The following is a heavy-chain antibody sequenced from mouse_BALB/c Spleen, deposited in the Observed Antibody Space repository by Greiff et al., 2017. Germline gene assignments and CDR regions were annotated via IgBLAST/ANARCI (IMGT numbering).Heavy chain of an antibody. CDR3: ARHWSYAMDY. J-gene: IGHJ4*01. V-gene: IGHV1-69*02. CDR1: GYTFTSYW. CDR2: IDPSDSET. Sequence: VQLQQSGAELVKPGAPVKLSCKASGYTFTSYWMNWVKQRPGRGLEWIGRIDPSDSETHYNQKFKDKATLTVDKSSSTAYIQLSSLTSEDSAVYYCARHWSYAMDYWGQGTSVTVSS. D-gene: IGHD4-1*01.